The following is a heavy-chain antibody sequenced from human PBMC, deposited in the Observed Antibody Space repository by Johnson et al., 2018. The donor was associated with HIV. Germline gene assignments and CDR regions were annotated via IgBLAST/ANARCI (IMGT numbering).Heavy chain of an antibody. D-gene: IGHD3-3*01. V-gene: IGHV3-NL1*01. CDR2: IYSGGST. CDR1: GFTFSSYA. Sequence: QVQLVESGGGVVQPGRSLRLSCAASGFTFSSYAMHWVRQAPGKGLEWVSVIYSGGSTYYADSVEGRFTVSRDNSKNTLYLQMNSLRAEDTAVYYCAKDYESVITIFLDAFDIWGQGTMVTVSS. CDR3: AKDYESVITIFLDAFDI. J-gene: IGHJ3*02.